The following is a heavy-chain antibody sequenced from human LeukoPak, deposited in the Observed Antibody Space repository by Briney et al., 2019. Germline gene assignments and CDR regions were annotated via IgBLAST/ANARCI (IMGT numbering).Heavy chain of an antibody. D-gene: IGHD3-10*01. CDR1: GFTFSSYG. Sequence: GGSLRLSCAASGFTFSSYGMHWVRQAPGKGLEWVAFIRYDGSNKYYADSVKGRFTISRDNSKNTLYLQMNSLRAEDTAVYYCAKDLRFSRGGHDAFDIWGQGTMVTVSS. CDR3: AKDLRFSRGGHDAFDI. CDR2: IRYDGSNK. V-gene: IGHV3-30*02. J-gene: IGHJ3*02.